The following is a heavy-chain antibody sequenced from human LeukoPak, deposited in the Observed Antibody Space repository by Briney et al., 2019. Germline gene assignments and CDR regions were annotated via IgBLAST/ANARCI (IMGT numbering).Heavy chain of an antibody. CDR2: IYYSGST. J-gene: IGHJ4*02. D-gene: IGHD3-9*01. V-gene: IGHV4-61*01. CDR1: GGSISSSSYY. Sequence: SETLSLTCTVSGGSISSSSYYWSWIRQPPGKGLEWIGYIYYSGSTNYNPSLKSRVTISVDTSKNQFSLKLSSVTAADTAVYYCARSYYDILTGPYYFDYWGQGTLVTVSS. CDR3: ARSYYDILTGPYYFDY.